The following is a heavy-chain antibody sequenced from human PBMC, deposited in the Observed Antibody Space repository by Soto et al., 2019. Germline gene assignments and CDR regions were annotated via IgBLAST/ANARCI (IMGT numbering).Heavy chain of an antibody. D-gene: IGHD3-10*01. CDR1: GYGFTTYG. Sequence: QIHLVQSGAEVKKPGASVKVSCKGSGYGFTTYGITWVRQAPGQGLEWMAWISAHNGNTNYAQKHQGRVTVTRDTSTSTAYMELRSLRSDDTAVYYCARGRYGEYWGQGALVTVSS. CDR3: ARGRYGEY. CDR2: ISAHNGNT. V-gene: IGHV1-18*01. J-gene: IGHJ4*02.